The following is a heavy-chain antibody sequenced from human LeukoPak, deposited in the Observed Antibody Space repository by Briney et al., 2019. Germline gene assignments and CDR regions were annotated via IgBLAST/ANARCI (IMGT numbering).Heavy chain of an antibody. J-gene: IGHJ4*02. CDR1: GSTVSTNS. D-gene: IGHD2-15*01. Sequence: PGGSLRLSWTVSGSTVSTNSCSCVRQAPGKGLEWVSFIYSGGKTHYSASMNGRFPLSRYNSKNTLYLQMNSLRAEDTAIYYCARRAGEYSHPYDYWGQGTLVTVSS. CDR2: IYSGGKT. V-gene: IGHV3-53*01. CDR3: ARRAGEYSHPYDY.